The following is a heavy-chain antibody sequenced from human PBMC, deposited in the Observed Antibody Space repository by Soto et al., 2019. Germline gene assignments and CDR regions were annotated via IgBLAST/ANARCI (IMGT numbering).Heavy chain of an antibody. D-gene: IGHD4-17*01. J-gene: IGHJ3*02. CDR2: IIPILGIA. CDR1: GGTFSSYT. Sequence: SVKVSCKASGGTFSSYTISWVRQAPGQGPEWMGRIIPILGIANYAQKFQGRVTITADKSTSTAYMELSSLRSEDTAVYYCARAYGDYVGAAFDIWGQGTMVTVSS. CDR3: ARAYGDYVGAAFDI. V-gene: IGHV1-69*02.